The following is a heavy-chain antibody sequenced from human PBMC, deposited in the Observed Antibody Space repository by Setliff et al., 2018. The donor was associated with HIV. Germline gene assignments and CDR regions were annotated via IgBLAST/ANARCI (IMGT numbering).Heavy chain of an antibody. Sequence: LRLSCAASGFTFSSYDMNWVRQATGKGLEWVSAIGTAGDTYYPGSVKGRFTISRDNSKNTLYLQMNSLRAEDTAVYYCTKNLYRSPGSPLDYWGQGTLVTVSS. V-gene: IGHV3-13*01. CDR3: TKNLYRSPGSPLDY. J-gene: IGHJ4*02. D-gene: IGHD6-19*01. CDR1: GFTFSSYD. CDR2: IGTAGDT.